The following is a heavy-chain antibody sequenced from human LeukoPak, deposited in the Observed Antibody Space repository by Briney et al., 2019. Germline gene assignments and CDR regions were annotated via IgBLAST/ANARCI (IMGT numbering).Heavy chain of an antibody. CDR1: GYTFTPYY. CDR3: ARGMTTVTTPYGMDV. CDR2: INPNSGGT. V-gene: IGHV1-2*02. D-gene: IGHD4-17*01. Sequence: GASVKVSYKASGYTFTPYYMHWVRQAPGQGLEWMGWINPNSGGTNYAQKFQGRVTMPRDTSISTAYMELSRLRSDDTAVYYCARGMTTVTTPYGMDVWGQGTTVTISS. J-gene: IGHJ6*02.